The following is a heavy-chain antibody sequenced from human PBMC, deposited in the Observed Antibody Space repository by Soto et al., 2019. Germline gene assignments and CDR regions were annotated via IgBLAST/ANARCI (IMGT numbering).Heavy chain of an antibody. Sequence: QVQLEESGPGLVRPSETLSLTCSVSGVSITSYYWSWIRQSAGGGLEWMGRINTDGLSTYSPSFKSRLTMSLDTSKDQVSLRLTYVTAADTAVYFCARVPGAVAATDDSYGLDVWGQGTTVTVSS. CDR2: INTDGLS. CDR1: GVSITSYY. J-gene: IGHJ6*02. D-gene: IGHD2-15*01. CDR3: ARVPGAVAATDDSYGLDV. V-gene: IGHV4-4*07.